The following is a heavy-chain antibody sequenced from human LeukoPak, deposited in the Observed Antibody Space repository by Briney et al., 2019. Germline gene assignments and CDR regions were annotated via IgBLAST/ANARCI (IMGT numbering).Heavy chain of an antibody. CDR3: ARGELWRWLQPKEAGDY. J-gene: IGHJ4*02. CDR1: GYTFTGYY. Sequence: GASVKVSCKASGYTFTGYYMHWVRQAPGQGLEWMGWINPNSGGTNYAQKFQGRVTMTRDTSISTAYMELSRLRSDDTAVYYCARGELWRWLQPKEAGDYWGQGTLVTVSS. CDR2: INPNSGGT. V-gene: IGHV1-2*02. D-gene: IGHD5-24*01.